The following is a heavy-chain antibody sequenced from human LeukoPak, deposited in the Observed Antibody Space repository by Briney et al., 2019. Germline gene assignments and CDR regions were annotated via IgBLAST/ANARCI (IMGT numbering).Heavy chain of an antibody. V-gene: IGHV4-59*01. CDR3: ATIKRGSIFGYFDF. J-gene: IGHJ4*02. CDR1: GGSISSYY. D-gene: IGHD5-18*01. Sequence: PSETLSLTCTVSGGSISSYYWSWVRQPPGKGLEWIAYLFDSVRTKDNPSLKSRLTLSADTSKNQFSLRLNSVTAADTAVYYCATIKRGSIFGYFDFWGQGIKVTVSS. CDR2: LFDSVRT.